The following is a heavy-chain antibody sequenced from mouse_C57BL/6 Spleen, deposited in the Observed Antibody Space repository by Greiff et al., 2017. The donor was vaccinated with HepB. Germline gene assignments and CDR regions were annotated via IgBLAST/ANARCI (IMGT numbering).Heavy chain of an antibody. V-gene: IGHV1-18*01. CDR1: GYTFTDYN. J-gene: IGHJ2*01. CDR2: INPNNGGT. Sequence: EVQLQESGPELVKPGASVKIPCKASGYTFTDYNMDWVKQSHGKSLEWIGDINPNNGGTIYNQKFKGKATLTVDKSSSTAYMELRSLTSEDTAVYYCARWVVARGGFDYWGQGTTLTVSS. D-gene: IGHD1-1*01. CDR3: ARWVVARGGFDY.